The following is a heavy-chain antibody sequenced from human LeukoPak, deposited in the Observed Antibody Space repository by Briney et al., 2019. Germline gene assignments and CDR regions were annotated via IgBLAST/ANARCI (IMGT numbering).Heavy chain of an antibody. CDR3: ARSGYFPGWYFDL. D-gene: IGHD3-22*01. Sequence: SETLSLTCTVSGGSISSYYWSWIRQPPGKGLEWIGYIYYSGSTNYNPSLKSRVTISVDTSKNQFSLKLSSVTAADTAVYYCARSGYFPGWYFDLWGRGTLVTVSS. V-gene: IGHV4-59*08. CDR1: GGSISSYY. J-gene: IGHJ2*01. CDR2: IYYSGST.